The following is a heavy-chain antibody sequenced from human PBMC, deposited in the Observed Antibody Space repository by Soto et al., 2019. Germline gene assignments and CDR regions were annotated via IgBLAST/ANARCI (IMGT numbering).Heavy chain of an antibody. Sequence: SESLSLTGAVYGGSFSGYYWSWIRQPPGKGLEWIGEINHRGSTNYNPSLKSRVTISVDTSKNQFSLKLSSVTAADTAVYYCALGARCCSSSGRYRINYWRQRSLGIV. CDR1: GGSFSGYY. V-gene: IGHV4-34*01. CDR3: ALGARCCSSSGRYRINY. J-gene: IGHJ4*02. CDR2: INHRGST. D-gene: IGHD3-10*01.